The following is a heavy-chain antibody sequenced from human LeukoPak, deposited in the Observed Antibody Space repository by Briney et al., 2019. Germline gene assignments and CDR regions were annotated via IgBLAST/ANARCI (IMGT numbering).Heavy chain of an antibody. CDR2: INTDGSTT. CDR3: VKESGYDVDLEY. J-gene: IGHJ4*02. D-gene: IGHD5-12*01. V-gene: IGHV3-74*01. CDR1: GFTFSTYW. Sequence: QPGGSLRLSCAGSGFTFSTYWMHWVRQAPGGGLVWVSGINTDGSTTSYADSVKGRFTISRDNAKNTVYLQMSSLRAEDTAVYYCVKESGYDVDLEYWGREPWSPSPQ.